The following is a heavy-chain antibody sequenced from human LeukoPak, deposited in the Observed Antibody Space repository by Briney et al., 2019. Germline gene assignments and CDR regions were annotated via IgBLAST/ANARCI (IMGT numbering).Heavy chain of an antibody. D-gene: IGHD3-10*01. CDR3: ARPRGAWYFDL. Sequence: SETLSLTCTVSGGSISSYYWSWSRQPPGKGLEWMGYIYYSGSTNYNPSLKSRVTISVDMSKNQFSLKLSSVTAADTAVYYCARPRGAWYFDLWGRGTLVTVSS. CDR1: GGSISSYY. J-gene: IGHJ2*01. V-gene: IGHV4-59*08. CDR2: IYYSGST.